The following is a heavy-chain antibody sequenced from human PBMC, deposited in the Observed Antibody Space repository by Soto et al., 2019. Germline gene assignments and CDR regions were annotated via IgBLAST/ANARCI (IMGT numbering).Heavy chain of an antibody. CDR2: ISYDGSNK. CDR1: GFIFNTYG. CDR3: AKGQHCSTTSCYFYFYGMDV. D-gene: IGHD2-2*01. V-gene: IGHV3-30*18. Sequence: QVQLVESWGGVVQTGMSLRLSCAASGFIFNTYGMHWVRQAPGKGLEWVAVISYDGSNKYYAGSVKGRLTISRDNSKNTLYLQMNSLRAEDTAVYYCAKGQHCSTTSCYFYFYGMDVWGQGTKVAVSS. J-gene: IGHJ6*02.